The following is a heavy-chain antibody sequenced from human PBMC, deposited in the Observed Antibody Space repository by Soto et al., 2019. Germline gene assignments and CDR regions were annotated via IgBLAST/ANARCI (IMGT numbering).Heavy chain of an antibody. CDR3: ARDPGGLLDY. D-gene: IGHD2-15*01. CDR2: ISYDGSNK. V-gene: IGHV3-30*04. J-gene: IGHJ4*02. Sequence: PGGSLRLSCAASGFSFSNYAMHWVRQAPGKGLEWVAVISYDGSNKFYADSVKGRFTISRDSSKNTLYLQVNSLRAEDTAVYYCARDPGGLLDYWGQGTVVIVSS. CDR1: GFSFSNYA.